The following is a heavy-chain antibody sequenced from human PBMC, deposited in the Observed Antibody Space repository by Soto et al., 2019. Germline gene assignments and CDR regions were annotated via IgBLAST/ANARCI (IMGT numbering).Heavy chain of an antibody. CDR2: ISSSASTI. J-gene: IGHJ4*02. Sequence: EVQLVESGGGLVQPGGSLRLSCAASGFTFSSYEMNWVRQAPGKGLEWVSYISSSASTIYYADSVKGRFTISRDNAKNSLYLQMNSLRAEDTAVYYCARGGYSYGLDYWGQGTLVTVSS. CDR1: GFTFSSYE. D-gene: IGHD5-18*01. V-gene: IGHV3-48*03. CDR3: ARGGYSYGLDY.